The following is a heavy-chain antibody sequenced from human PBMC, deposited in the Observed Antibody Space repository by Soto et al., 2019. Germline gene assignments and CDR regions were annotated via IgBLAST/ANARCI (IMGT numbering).Heavy chain of an antibody. Sequence: ASVKVSCKASGYTFTGYYLHWVRQAPGQGLEWMGWINPNSGDTIYAQKFQGWVTMTRDTSINTAYMELSRLRSDDTAVYYCARARVYYDTGGYFNSWGQGTLVTVSS. J-gene: IGHJ4*02. V-gene: IGHV1-2*04. CDR2: INPNSGDT. CDR3: ARARVYYDTGGYFNS. D-gene: IGHD3-22*01. CDR1: GYTFTGYY.